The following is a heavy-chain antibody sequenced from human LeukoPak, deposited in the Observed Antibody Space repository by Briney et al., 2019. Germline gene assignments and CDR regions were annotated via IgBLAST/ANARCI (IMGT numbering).Heavy chain of an antibody. V-gene: IGHV3-21*01. D-gene: IGHD1-26*01. Sequence: GRSLRLSCAASGFSVDDHAMHWVRQAPGKGLEWVSSISRSSSYIYYADSVKGRFTISRDNARNSLYLQMNSLRAEDTAVYYCARVSRGKWELLGAHDFWGQGTPVTVSS. J-gene: IGHJ4*02. CDR1: GFSVDDHA. CDR3: ARVSRGKWELLGAHDF. CDR2: ISRSSSYI.